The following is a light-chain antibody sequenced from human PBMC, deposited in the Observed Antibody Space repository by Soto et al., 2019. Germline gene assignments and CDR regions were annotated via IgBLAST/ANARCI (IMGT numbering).Light chain of an antibody. J-gene: IGKJ2*01. Sequence: EIVMTQSPATLSVSPGERATLSCRASQSVGSGLSWYQQKPVQAPRLLIYGASTRATGIPARFSGSGSGTEFTLTISSLQSEDYAVYYCQQYNNWPPYTFGQGTKVDSK. V-gene: IGKV3-15*01. CDR3: QQYNNWPPYT. CDR1: QSVGSG. CDR2: GAS.